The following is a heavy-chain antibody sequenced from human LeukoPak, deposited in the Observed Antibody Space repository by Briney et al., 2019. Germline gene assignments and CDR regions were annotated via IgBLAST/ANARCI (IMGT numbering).Heavy chain of an antibody. V-gene: IGHV6-1*01. Sequence: SQTLSLTCAISGDSVSSNSATWNWIRQSPSRGLEWLGRTYYRSKWYKYYAVPVKGRITIHPDTSKNQFSLQLNSVTPEDTAVYYCARGPSYFQHWGQGTLVTVSS. CDR3: ARGPSYFQH. CDR1: GDSVSSNSAT. CDR2: TYYRSKWYK. J-gene: IGHJ1*01.